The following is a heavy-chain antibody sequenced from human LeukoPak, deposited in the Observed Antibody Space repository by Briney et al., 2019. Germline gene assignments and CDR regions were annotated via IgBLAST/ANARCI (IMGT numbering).Heavy chain of an antibody. D-gene: IGHD1-1*01. Sequence: PSETLSLTCTVSGDSISSYYWSWTRQPPGKGLEWIGYIYYSGSTNYNPSLKSRVTISVDTSKNQFSLKLSSVTAADTAVYYCARARRTSNRWFDPWGQGTLVPVSS. J-gene: IGHJ5*02. CDR2: IYYSGST. V-gene: IGHV4-59*01. CDR1: GDSISSYY. CDR3: ARARRTSNRWFDP.